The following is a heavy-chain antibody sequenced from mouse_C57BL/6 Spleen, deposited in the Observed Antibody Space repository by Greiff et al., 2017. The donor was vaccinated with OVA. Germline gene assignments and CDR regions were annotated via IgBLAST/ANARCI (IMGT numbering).Heavy chain of an antibody. V-gene: IGHV1-69*01. CDR3: ARDSGSPFAY. CDR2: IDPSDSYT. D-gene: IGHD3-2*02. Sequence: VQLQESGAELVMPGASVKLSCKASGYTFTSYWMHWVKQRPGQGLEWIGEIDPSDSYTNYNQKFKGKSTLTVDKSSSTAYMQLSSLTSEDSAVYYCARDSGSPFAYWGQGTLVTVSA. CDR1: GYTFTSYW. J-gene: IGHJ3*01.